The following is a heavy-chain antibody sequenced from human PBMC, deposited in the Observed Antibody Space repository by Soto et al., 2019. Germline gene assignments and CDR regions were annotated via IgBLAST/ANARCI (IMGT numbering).Heavy chain of an antibody. CDR3: ARAPRLVRGYCTNGVCGGIDY. D-gene: IGHD2-8*01. Sequence: GGSLRLSCAASGFTVSSNYMSWVRQAPGKGLEWVSVIYSGGSTYYADSVKGRFTISRDNSKNTLYLQMNSLRAEDTAVYYCARAPRLVRGYCTNGVCGGIDYWGQGTLVTVSS. V-gene: IGHV3-66*01. J-gene: IGHJ4*02. CDR1: GFTVSSNY. CDR2: IYSGGST.